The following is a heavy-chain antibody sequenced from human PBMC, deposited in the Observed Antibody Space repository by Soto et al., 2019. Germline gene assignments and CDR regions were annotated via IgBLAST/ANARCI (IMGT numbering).Heavy chain of an antibody. CDR2: ISGSGGST. D-gene: IGHD2-15*01. CDR3: ARYCSGGSCYRPSYQFDY. CDR1: GFTFSSYA. J-gene: IGHJ4*02. V-gene: IGHV3-23*01. Sequence: GGSLRLSCAASGFTFSSYAMSWVRQAPGKGLEWVSAISGSGGSTYYADSVKGRFTISADKSISTAYLQWSSLKASDTTMYYCARYCSGGSCYRPSYQFDYWGQGTLVTVSS.